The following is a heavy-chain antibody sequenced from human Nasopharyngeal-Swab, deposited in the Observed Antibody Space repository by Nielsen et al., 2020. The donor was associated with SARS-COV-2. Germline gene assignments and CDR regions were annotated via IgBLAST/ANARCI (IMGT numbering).Heavy chain of an antibody. J-gene: IGHJ4*02. CDR3: ARGSNDWNGIDY. V-gene: IGHV3-74*01. D-gene: IGHD1-1*01. Sequence: GESLKISCKASGFTLRNYWMHWVRQVSGKGLVGVSRIDTAGTNTAYADSLKGRFTISRDNAKNTLYLQMNSLTAEDTAIYYCARGSNDWNGIDYWGPGILVTVSS. CDR2: IDTAGTNT. CDR1: GFTLRNYW.